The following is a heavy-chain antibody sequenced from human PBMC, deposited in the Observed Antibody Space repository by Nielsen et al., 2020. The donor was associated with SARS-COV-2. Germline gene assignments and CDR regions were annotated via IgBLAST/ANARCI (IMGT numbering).Heavy chain of an antibody. CDR3: ATGTVVRGERPNWFDP. J-gene: IGHJ5*02. Sequence: ASVKVSCKASGGTFSSYAISWVRQAPGKGLEWMGGFDPEDGETIYAQKFQGRVTMTEDTSTDTAHMELSSLRSEDTAVYYCATGTVVRGERPNWFDPWGQGTLVTVSS. CDR2: FDPEDGET. V-gene: IGHV1-24*01. CDR1: GGTFSSYA. D-gene: IGHD3-10*01.